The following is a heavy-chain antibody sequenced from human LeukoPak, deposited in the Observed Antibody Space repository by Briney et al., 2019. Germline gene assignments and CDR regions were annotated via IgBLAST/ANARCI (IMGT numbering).Heavy chain of an antibody. CDR1: GYSFTTYW. D-gene: IGHD4-17*01. CDR3: ARRSSYGDYWGSVAFDI. J-gene: IGHJ3*02. Sequence: GESLKISCKGSGYSFTTYWIGWVRQMPGKGLEWLGIIYPGDSDVRYSPSFQDQVTISADKSINTAYLHWSRLKASDTAMYYCARRSSYGDYWGSVAFDIWGQGTLVTVSS. CDR2: IYPGDSDV. V-gene: IGHV5-51*01.